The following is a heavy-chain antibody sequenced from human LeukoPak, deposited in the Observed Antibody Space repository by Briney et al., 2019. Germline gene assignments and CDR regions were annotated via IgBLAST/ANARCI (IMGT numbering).Heavy chain of an antibody. CDR1: GGSISSYY. D-gene: IGHD5-18*01. J-gene: IGHJ4*02. CDR3: ARDRYGYLEIDY. Sequence: SETLSLTCTVSGGSISSYYWSWIRQPPGKGLEWIGYIYYSGSTNYNPSLKSRVTISVDTSKNQFSLKLSSVTAADTAVYYCARDRYGYLEIDYWGRGTLVTVSS. V-gene: IGHV4-59*01. CDR2: IYYSGST.